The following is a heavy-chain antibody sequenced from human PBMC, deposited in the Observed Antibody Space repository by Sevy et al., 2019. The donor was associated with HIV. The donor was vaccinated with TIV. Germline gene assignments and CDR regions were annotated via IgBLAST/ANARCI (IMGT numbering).Heavy chain of an antibody. CDR2: ISASGGST. J-gene: IGHJ4*02. Sequence: GGSLRLSCVASGFTFISYPMAWVRQAPGRGLEWVSTISASGGSTYYADSVKGRFTISRDNSKNMVNLEMNILRADDTALYYCAKEDYSGYDFDYWGQRTVVTVSS. V-gene: IGHV3-23*01. D-gene: IGHD5-12*01. CDR3: AKEDYSGYDFDY. CDR1: GFTFISYP.